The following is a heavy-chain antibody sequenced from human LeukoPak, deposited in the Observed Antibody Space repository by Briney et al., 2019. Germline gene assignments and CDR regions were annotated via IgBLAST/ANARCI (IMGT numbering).Heavy chain of an antibody. J-gene: IGHJ4*02. CDR2: INHSGST. D-gene: IGHD6-19*01. V-gene: IGHV4-34*01. Sequence: PSETLSLTCAVYGGSFSGYYWSWIRQPPGKGLEWIGEINHSGSTNYNPSLKSRVTISVDTSKNQFSLKLSSVTAAGTAVYYCARGVLGQWLTNWGQGTLVTVSS. CDR3: ARGVLGQWLTN. CDR1: GGSFSGYY.